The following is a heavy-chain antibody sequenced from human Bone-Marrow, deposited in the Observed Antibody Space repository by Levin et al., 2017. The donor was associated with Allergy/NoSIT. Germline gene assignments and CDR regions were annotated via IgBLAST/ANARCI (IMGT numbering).Heavy chain of an antibody. Sequence: PGGSLRLSCATSGFTFDDYAMHWVRQVPGKGLEWVSGISWNSASIDYADSVRGRFTISRDNAKSSLYLQMNSLTTDDTAFYYCAKDRYRKQPISDAEYFPHWGQGTLVTVSS. CDR3: AKDRYRKQPISDAEYFPH. CDR1: GFTFDDYA. V-gene: IGHV3-9*01. D-gene: IGHD3-9*01. CDR2: ISWNSASI. J-gene: IGHJ1*01.